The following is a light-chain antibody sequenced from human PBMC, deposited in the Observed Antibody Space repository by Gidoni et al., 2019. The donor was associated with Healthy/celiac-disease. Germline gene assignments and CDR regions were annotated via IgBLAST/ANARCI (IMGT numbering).Light chain of an antibody. V-gene: IGKV1-33*01. Sequence: DIQMTQSPSSLSASVGDRVTITCQASQDISNYLYWYQQKPGKAPKLLIYDASNLETGVPSRFSGSGSGTDFTFTISSLQPEDIATYYCQQYDSLPVTFGQGTKLEIK. CDR1: QDISNY. J-gene: IGKJ2*01. CDR3: QQYDSLPVT. CDR2: DAS.